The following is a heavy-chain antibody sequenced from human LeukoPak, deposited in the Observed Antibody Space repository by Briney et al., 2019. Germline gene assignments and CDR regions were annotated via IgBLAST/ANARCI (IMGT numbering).Heavy chain of an antibody. J-gene: IGHJ4*02. Sequence: PGGSLRLSCTASGFTFGDYAMSWVRQAPGKGLEWVGFIRSKAYGGTTEYAASVKGRFTISRDDSKSIAYLQMNSLRADDTAVYYCAKHLGYSTSSGIDYWGQGTLVTVSS. V-gene: IGHV3-49*04. CDR2: IRSKAYGGTT. CDR3: AKHLGYSTSSGIDY. D-gene: IGHD6-6*01. CDR1: GFTFGDYA.